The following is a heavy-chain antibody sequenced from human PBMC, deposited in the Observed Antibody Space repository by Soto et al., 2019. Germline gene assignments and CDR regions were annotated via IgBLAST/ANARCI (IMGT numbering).Heavy chain of an antibody. J-gene: IGHJ5*02. CDR1: GYMFPIYH. CDR2: IDPTDSRT. CDR3: AGDRSKGDYDL. Sequence: GESLKISCEASGYMFPIYHISWVRQMPGKGLEWVGKIDPTDSRTMYRPSSRARITISADKSINTAYLEWGRLKASDTAMYYCAGDRSKGDYDLWGQRTQVTVSS. D-gene: IGHD5-12*01. V-gene: IGHV5-10-1*01.